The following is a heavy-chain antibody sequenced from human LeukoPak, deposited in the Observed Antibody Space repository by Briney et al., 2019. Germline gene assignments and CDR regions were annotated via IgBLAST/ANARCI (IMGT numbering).Heavy chain of an antibody. V-gene: IGHV1-69*04. D-gene: IGHD1-26*01. J-gene: IGHJ4*02. CDR1: GGTFSSYA. CDR3: ARDTSGSYS. CDR2: IIPILGIA. Sequence: GASVKVSCKASGGTFSSYAISRVRQAPGQGLEWMGRIIPILGIANYAQKFQGRVTITADKSTSTAYMELSSLRSEDTAVYYCARDTSGSYSWGQGTLVTVSS.